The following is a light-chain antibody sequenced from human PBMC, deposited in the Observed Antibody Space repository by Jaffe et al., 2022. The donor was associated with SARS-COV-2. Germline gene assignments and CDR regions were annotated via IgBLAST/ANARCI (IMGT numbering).Light chain of an antibody. J-gene: IGKJ4*01. CDR2: AAS. CDR3: QQYNSDPLT. Sequence: DIQMTQSPSSLSASVGDRVTITCRASQGVSNHLAWFQQKPGKAPKSLIYAASSLQSGVPSKFSGSGYGTDFTLIISSLQPEDFATYYCQQYNSDPLTFGGGTKVEI. CDR1: QGVSNH. V-gene: IGKV1-16*02.